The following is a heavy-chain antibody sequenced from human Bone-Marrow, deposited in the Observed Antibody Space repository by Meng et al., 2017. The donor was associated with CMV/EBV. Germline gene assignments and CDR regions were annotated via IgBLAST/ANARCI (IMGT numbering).Heavy chain of an antibody. V-gene: IGHV1-2*02. J-gene: IGHJ6*02. D-gene: IGHD2-2*01. CDR3: SRARYQLLTGVDYYYYYGMDV. CDR2: INPNTGGT. CDR1: GYTFTGYY. Sequence: ASVKVSCKASGYTFTGYYLNWVRQAPGQGLEWMGWINPNTGGTNYAQKFQGRVTMTRDTSISTAYMELSRLRSDDTAVYYYSRARYQLLTGVDYYYYYGMDVWGQGTTVTVSS.